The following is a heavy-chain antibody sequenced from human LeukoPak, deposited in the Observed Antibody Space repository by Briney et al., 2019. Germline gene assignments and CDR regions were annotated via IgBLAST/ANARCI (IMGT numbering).Heavy chain of an antibody. CDR1: ASTFSSYT. J-gene: IGHJ6*02. CDR3: VRGDPRDV. V-gene: IGHV3-21*01. Sequence: GGSLRLSCAASASTFSSYTMNWVRQAPGKGLEWVSSISSSSSNTHYADSVKGRFTISRDNAKNSLYLQMNSLRAEDTAIYYCVRGDPRDVWGQGTTVTVSS. CDR2: ISSSSSNT.